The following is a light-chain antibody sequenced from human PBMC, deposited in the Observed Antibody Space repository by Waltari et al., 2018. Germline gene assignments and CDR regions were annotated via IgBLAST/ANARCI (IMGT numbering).Light chain of an antibody. Sequence: EIVMTQSPVTLSVSPGERATLSCRASQSVGTKLAGYQQKPGQAPRLLIDGASTRATGIAARFSGSGSGTEFTLTISSLQSEDFAIYYCQQYNLWPWTFDQGTKVDIK. CDR3: QQYNLWPWT. CDR1: QSVGTK. CDR2: GAS. V-gene: IGKV3-15*01. J-gene: IGKJ1*01.